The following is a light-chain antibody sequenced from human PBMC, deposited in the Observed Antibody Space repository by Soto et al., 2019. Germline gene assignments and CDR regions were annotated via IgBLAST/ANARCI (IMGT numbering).Light chain of an antibody. CDR2: DAS. CDR3: QQYNSDWK. Sequence: EIVMTQSPATLSVSPGERATLSCRASQSIGSTLAWYQQKPGQTPRLLIYDASTRATGIPARFSGIGSGTEFTLTISSLQPDDFATYYCQQYNSDWKFGQGTKVDIK. CDR1: QSIGST. J-gene: IGKJ1*01. V-gene: IGKV3-15*01.